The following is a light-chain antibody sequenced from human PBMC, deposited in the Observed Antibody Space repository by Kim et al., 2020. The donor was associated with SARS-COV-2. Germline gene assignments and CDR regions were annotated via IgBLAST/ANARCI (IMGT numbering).Light chain of an antibody. Sequence: PGERAHLSWRARQRCKSQRALVPTEPGPGPRPLNLCAIHRATGIPARFSGSGSGTEFTLTISSLQSEDLAVYHCQQYDDWPPWTFGQGTKVDIK. V-gene: IGKV3-15*01. CDR3: QQYDDWPPWT. CDR2: AI. J-gene: IGKJ1*01. CDR1: QRCKSQ.